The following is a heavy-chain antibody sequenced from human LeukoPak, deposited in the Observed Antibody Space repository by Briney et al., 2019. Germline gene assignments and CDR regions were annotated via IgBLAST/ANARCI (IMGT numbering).Heavy chain of an antibody. D-gene: IGHD5-18*01. CDR1: GFTFSSHW. V-gene: IGHV3-74*01. J-gene: IGHJ4*02. Sequence: GGSLRLSCAASGFTFSSHWMHWVRQAPGKGLVWFSRINRDGSSTSYADSVKGRFTISRDNAKNTLYLQMNSLRVEDTAVYYCARAGSGNTYGQFDQWGQGTLVTVSS. CDR2: INRDGSST. CDR3: ARAGSGNTYGQFDQ.